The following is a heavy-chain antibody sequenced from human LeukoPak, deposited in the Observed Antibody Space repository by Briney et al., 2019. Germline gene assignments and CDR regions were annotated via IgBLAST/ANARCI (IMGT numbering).Heavy chain of an antibody. D-gene: IGHD6-19*01. V-gene: IGHV3-48*01. Sequence: GGSLRLSCVASGFTFSSYAMSWVRQAPGKGLEWLSYISGGGPTIYYADSVKGRFTISRDNAKNSLYLQMNSLRAEDTAVYYCARRGRVAGSPKAFDIWGQGTMVTVSS. J-gene: IGHJ3*02. CDR2: ISGGGPTI. CDR1: GFTFSSYA. CDR3: ARRGRVAGSPKAFDI.